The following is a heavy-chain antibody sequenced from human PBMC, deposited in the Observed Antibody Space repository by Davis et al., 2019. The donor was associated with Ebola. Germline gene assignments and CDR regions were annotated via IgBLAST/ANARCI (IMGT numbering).Heavy chain of an antibody. CDR2: IYYSGGT. CDR1: GCSISSSSYY. Sequence: SETLSLTCTVSGCSISSSSYYWGWIRQPPGKGLEWIGSIYYSGGTYCNPSLKSRVPISVDTSKNQCSLQLSSVTAAATAVYYCARLYGSGSYDYWGQGTLVTVSS. D-gene: IGHD3-10*01. V-gene: IGHV4-39*01. J-gene: IGHJ4*02. CDR3: ARLYGSGSYDY.